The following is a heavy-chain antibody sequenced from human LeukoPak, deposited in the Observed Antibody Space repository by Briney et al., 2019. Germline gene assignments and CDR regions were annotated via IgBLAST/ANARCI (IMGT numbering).Heavy chain of an antibody. Sequence: GGSLRLSCAASGFSFSSYYMHWVRQAPGKCLEWVAVVHNDGDTKYFGDSVKGRFTISRDNSKNTLYLQMNSLRAEDTAVYYCATGTGYYYDRWGQGTLVTVAS. V-gene: IGHV3-30*02. J-gene: IGHJ4*02. D-gene: IGHD3-9*01. CDR1: GFSFSSYY. CDR3: ATGTGYYYDR. CDR2: VHNDGDTK.